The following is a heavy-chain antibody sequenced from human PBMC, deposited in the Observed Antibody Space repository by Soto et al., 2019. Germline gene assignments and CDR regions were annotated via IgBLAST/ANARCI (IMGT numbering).Heavy chain of an antibody. Sequence: GASVKVSCKASGGTFSSYTISWVRQAPGQGLEWMGRIIPILGIANYAQKFQGRVTITADKSTSTAYMELSSLRSEDTAVYYCARLTRGYCSGGSCFSDAYYFDYWGQGTLVTVS. CDR3: ARLTRGYCSGGSCFSDAYYFDY. D-gene: IGHD2-15*01. CDR1: GGTFSSYT. CDR2: IIPILGIA. V-gene: IGHV1-69*02. J-gene: IGHJ4*02.